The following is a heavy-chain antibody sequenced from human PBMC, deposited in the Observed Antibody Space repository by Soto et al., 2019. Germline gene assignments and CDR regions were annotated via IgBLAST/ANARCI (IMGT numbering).Heavy chain of an antibody. D-gene: IGHD3-22*01. J-gene: IGHJ4*02. CDR1: GGSFSGYY. Sequence: QVQLQQWGAGLLKPSETLSLTCAVYGGSFSGYYWSWIRQPPGKGLEWIGYIYYSGSTYYNPSLKSRVTISVDTSKNQFSLKLSSVTAADTAVYYCARGPAYYYDSSGYSFFDYWGQGTLVTVSS. CDR3: ARGPAYYYDSSGYSFFDY. CDR2: IYYSGST. V-gene: IGHV4-34*01.